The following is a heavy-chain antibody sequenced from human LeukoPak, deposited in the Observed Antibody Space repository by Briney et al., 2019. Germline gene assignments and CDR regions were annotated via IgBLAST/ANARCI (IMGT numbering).Heavy chain of an antibody. CDR3: AKDSLYSSSWYGVNWLDP. CDR1: GFTFTYYG. CDR2: ISYDGNYE. D-gene: IGHD6-13*01. J-gene: IGHJ5*02. Sequence: GRSLRLSCAASGFTFTYYGMHWVRQAPGKGLERVAAISYDGNYEFYADSVKGRFTISRDNSKNTLYLQMNSLRAEDTAVYYCAKDSLYSSSWYGVNWLDPWGQGTLVTVSS. V-gene: IGHV3-30*18.